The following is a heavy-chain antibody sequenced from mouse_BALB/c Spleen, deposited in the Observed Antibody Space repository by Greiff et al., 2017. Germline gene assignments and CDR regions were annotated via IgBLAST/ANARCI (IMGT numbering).Heavy chain of an antibody. V-gene: IGHV1-4*01. CDR1: GYTFTSYT. CDR3: ARSHITTVVGAMDY. Sequence: VKLVESGAELARPGASVKMSCKASGYTFTSYTMHWVKQRPGQGLEWIGYINPSSGYTNYNQKFKDKATLTADKSSSTAYMQLSSLTSEDSAVYYCARSHITTVVGAMDYWGQGTSVTVSS. CDR2: INPSSGYT. D-gene: IGHD1-1*01. J-gene: IGHJ4*01.